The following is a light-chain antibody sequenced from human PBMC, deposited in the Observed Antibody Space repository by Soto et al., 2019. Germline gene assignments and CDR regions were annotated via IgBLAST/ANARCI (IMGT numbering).Light chain of an antibody. CDR2: GAS. CDR1: QNIISNY. Sequence: EIVLTQSPGTLSLSPGERATLSCRASQNIISNYLAWYQQKPGQAPRLLIYGASSTVTGIPDRFSGSGSGTDFTLTISRLEPEDFAVYSCHHYGSSPGFTFGPGTKVDIK. J-gene: IGKJ3*01. V-gene: IGKV3-20*01. CDR3: HHYGSSPGFT.